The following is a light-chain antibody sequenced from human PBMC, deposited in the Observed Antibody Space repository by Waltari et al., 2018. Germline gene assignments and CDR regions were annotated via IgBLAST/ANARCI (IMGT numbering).Light chain of an antibody. CDR3: QQRSNWPQLT. Sequence: EIVLTQSPATLSLSPGERATLSCRASQSVSTYLAWYHQKPGQAPRLLIYEASNRATGIPARFSGSGSGTDFTLTINSLESEDFGVYYCQQRSNWPQLTFGGGTKVEIK. V-gene: IGKV3-11*01. J-gene: IGKJ4*01. CDR1: QSVSTY. CDR2: EAS.